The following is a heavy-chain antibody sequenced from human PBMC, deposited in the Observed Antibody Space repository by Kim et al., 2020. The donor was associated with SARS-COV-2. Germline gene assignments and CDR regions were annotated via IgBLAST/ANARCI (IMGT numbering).Heavy chain of an antibody. Sequence: GGSLRLSCAASGFNFNNFGFHWVRQAPGKGLEWVAVISYEGSKKNYADSLKGRFIISRDYSKNTVYLELTSLTPEDTAVYYYAKSTVILWFGQFRNDAF. CDR1: GFNFNNFG. CDR2: ISYEGSKK. V-gene: IGHV3-30*18. D-gene: IGHD3-10*01. J-gene: IGHJ3*01. CDR3: AKSTVILWFGQFRNDAF.